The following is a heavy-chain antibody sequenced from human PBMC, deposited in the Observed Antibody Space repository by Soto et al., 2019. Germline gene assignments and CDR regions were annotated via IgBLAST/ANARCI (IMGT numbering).Heavy chain of an antibody. CDR3: AKALGELSPESYDY. J-gene: IGHJ4*02. D-gene: IGHD3-16*02. V-gene: IGHV3-30*18. CDR1: GFKFSFFA. CDR2: ISYDGSEK. Sequence: QVQLVESGGGVVQPGTSLRLSCAASGFKFSFFAMHWVRQAPGKGLEWVAVISYDGSEKYYADSVKGRFSISRDNSKNTLTLQMNSLRPDYTAVYFCAKALGELSPESYDYWGQGTLITVSS.